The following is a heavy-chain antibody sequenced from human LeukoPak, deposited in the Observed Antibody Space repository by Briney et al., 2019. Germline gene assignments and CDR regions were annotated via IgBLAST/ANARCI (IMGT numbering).Heavy chain of an antibody. CDR3: ARAGRKYAFDY. CDR2: MNPNSGNT. V-gene: IGHV1-8*01. Sequence: ASVKVSCKASGYSFTSHDINWVRQATGQGLEWMGWMNPNSGNTGYAQKFQGRVTITTDTSMKTAYIELSSLRSEDTAVYYCARAGRKYAFDYWGQGTLVTVSS. J-gene: IGHJ4*02. CDR1: GYSFTSHD.